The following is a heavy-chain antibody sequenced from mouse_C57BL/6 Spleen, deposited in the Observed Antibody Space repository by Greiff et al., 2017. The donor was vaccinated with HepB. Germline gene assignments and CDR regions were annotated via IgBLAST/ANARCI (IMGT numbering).Heavy chain of an antibody. CDR3: ARDKDDYGAMDY. D-gene: IGHD2-4*01. J-gene: IGHJ4*01. V-gene: IGHV5-16*01. Sequence: EVKVVESEGGLVQPGSSMKLSCTASGFTFSDYYMAWVRQVPEKGLEWVANINYDGSSTYYLDSLKSRFIISRDNAKNILYLQMSSLKSEDTATYYCARDKDDYGAMDYWGQGTSVTVPS. CDR2: INYDGSST. CDR1: GFTFSDYY.